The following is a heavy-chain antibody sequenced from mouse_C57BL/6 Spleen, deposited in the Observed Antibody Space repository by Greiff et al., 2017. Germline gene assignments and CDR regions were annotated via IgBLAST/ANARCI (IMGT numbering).Heavy chain of an antibody. CDR1: GYAFSSSW. V-gene: IGHV1-82*01. CDR2: IYPGDGDT. Sequence: QVQLQQSGPELVKPGASVKISCKASGYAFSSSWMNWVKQRPGKGLEWIGRIYPGDGDTTYNGKFKGKATLTADKSSSTAYMQLSSLTSEDSAVYFCANDYYAMDYWGQGTSVTVSS. CDR3: ANDYYAMDY. J-gene: IGHJ4*01.